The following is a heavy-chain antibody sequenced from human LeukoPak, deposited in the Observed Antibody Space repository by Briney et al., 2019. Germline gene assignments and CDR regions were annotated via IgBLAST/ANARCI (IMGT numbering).Heavy chain of an antibody. V-gene: IGHV3-30*18. CDR1: RFTFSSYG. J-gene: IGHJ6*02. CDR2: ISFDGSYK. D-gene: IGHD3-10*01. CDR3: AKDFGFYGSGTSHTGYYYNMDV. Sequence: GGSLRLSCAASRFTFSSYGMHWVRQAPGKGLEWVAVISFDGSYKYYADSVKGRFTISRDNSKNTLYLQMNSLRAEDTAVYYCAKDFGFYGSGTSHTGYYYNMDVWGHGTTVTVSS.